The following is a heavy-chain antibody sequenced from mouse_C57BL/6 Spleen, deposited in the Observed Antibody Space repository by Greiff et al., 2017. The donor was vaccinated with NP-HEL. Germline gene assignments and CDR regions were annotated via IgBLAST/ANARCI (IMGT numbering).Heavy chain of an antibody. CDR1: GFSLNSYG. CDR2: IWSDGST. J-gene: IGHJ1*03. CDR3: AKAVYGSSDENWYVDV. D-gene: IGHD1-1*01. Sequence: QVQLKESGPGLVAPSQSLSITCTVSGFSLNSYGVSWVRQPPGQGLEWLGVIWSDGSTNYHSALISRLIISKDTSKSQLFFKMNSLQTDDTATYYCAKAVYGSSDENWYVDVWGTGTTVTVAS. V-gene: IGHV2-3*01.